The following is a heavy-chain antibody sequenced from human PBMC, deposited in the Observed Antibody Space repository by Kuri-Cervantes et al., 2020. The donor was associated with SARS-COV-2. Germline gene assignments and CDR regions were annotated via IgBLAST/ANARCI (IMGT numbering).Heavy chain of an antibody. CDR1: GYSISSGYY. V-gene: IGHV4-38-2*01. D-gene: IGHD2-2*01. Sequence: SETLSLTCAVSGYSISSGYYWGWIRQPPGKGLEWIGSIYHSGSTYYNPSLKSRVTISVDTSKNQFSLKLSSVTAADTAVYYCARRDLSSTGINNWFDPWGQGTLVTVSS. CDR3: ARRDLSSTGINNWFDP. CDR2: IYHSGST. J-gene: IGHJ5*02.